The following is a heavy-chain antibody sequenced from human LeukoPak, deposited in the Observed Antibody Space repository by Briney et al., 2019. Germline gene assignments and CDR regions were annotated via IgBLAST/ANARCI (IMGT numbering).Heavy chain of an antibody. D-gene: IGHD2-15*01. CDR1: GDSFSSATYY. CDR2: IYSGGGT. Sequence: PSETLSLTCSVSGDSFSSATYYWGWIRQPPGQGLEWIATIYSGGGTHYNPSLRGRVTISVDTSKNHFYLNLSSATAADTAVYYCARQLRRHDSFLEYFQHWGEGTLVTVSA. CDR3: ARQLRRHDSFLEYFQH. V-gene: IGHV4-39*01. J-gene: IGHJ1*01.